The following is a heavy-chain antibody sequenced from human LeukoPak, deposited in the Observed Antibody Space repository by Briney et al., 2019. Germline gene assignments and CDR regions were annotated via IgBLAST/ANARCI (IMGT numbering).Heavy chain of an antibody. CDR1: GFTFSGHY. V-gene: IGHV1-2*02. Sequence: ASVRVSCKASGFTFSGHYIHWVRQAPGQGLEWMGYINPHSGGTSSPQKFQGRVTMTTDTAISAVYMELSRLTPDDTAMYYGVREGNELLSKNFDYWGQGSLVTVSS. D-gene: IGHD2-21*02. CDR3: VREGNELLSKNFDY. CDR2: INPHSGGT. J-gene: IGHJ4*02.